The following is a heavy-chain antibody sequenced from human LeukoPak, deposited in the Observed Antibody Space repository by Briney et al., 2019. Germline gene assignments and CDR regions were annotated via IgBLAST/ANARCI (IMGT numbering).Heavy chain of an antibody. CDR1: GGTFSSYA. CDR2: IIPIFGTA. Sequence: ASVKVSCKASGGTFSSYAISWVRQAPGQGLKWMGGIIPIFGTANYAQKFQGRVTITADESTSTAYMELSSLRSEDTAVYYCARAPWGIYSPRAAAGTSAFDIWGQGTMVTVSS. D-gene: IGHD6-13*01. V-gene: IGHV1-69*01. J-gene: IGHJ3*02. CDR3: ARAPWGIYSPRAAAGTSAFDI.